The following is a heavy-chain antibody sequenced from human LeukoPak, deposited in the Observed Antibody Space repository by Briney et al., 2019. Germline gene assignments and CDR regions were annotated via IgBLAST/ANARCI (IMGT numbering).Heavy chain of an antibody. J-gene: IGHJ5*02. Sequence: ASVKVSCKASGYTFTGYYMHWVRQAPGQGLEWMGWINPNSGGTNYAQKFQGRVTITADESTSTAYMELSSLRSEDTAVYYCAIVYSSSSPAFYWFDPWGQGTLVTVSS. CDR1: GYTFTGYY. CDR3: AIVYSSSSPAFYWFDP. CDR2: INPNSGGT. D-gene: IGHD6-6*01. V-gene: IGHV1-2*02.